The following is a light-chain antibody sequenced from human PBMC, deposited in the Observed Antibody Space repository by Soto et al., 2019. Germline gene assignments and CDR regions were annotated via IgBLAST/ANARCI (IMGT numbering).Light chain of an antibody. Sequence: QSALTQPASVSGSPGQSITISCTGTSSDVGGYNYVAWSQQHPGKAPQLMIYEVSNRTSGVSNRFSGSKSGNTASLTISGLQAEDEADYYFSSYTSSSTYVLGTGTKLTVL. V-gene: IGLV2-14*01. CDR3: SSYTSSSTYV. CDR1: SSDVGGYNY. CDR2: EVS. J-gene: IGLJ1*01.